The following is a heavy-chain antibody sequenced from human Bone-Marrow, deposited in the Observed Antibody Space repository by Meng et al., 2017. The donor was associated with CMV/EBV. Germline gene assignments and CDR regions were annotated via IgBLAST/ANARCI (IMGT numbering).Heavy chain of an antibody. CDR2: IRYDGSNK. D-gene: IGHD2-2*01. CDR1: GFTFSHYG. V-gene: IGHV3-30*02. Sequence: GGSLRLSCAASGFTFSHYGMHWVRQAPGKGLEWVAFIRYDGSNKYYADSVKGRFTISRDNSKNTLYLQMNSLRAEDTAVYYCAKDRYRSQLPPYYGMDVWGQGTTVTVSS. CDR3: AKDRYRSQLPPYYGMDV. J-gene: IGHJ6*02.